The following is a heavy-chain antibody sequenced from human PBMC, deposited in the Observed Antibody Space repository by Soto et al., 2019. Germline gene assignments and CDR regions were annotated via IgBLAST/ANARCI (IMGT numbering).Heavy chain of an antibody. CDR2: IKSKADGGAR. V-gene: IGHV3-15*01. J-gene: IGHJ4*02. Sequence: GGSLRLSCVTSGFMFSSAWMSWVRQAPGKGLEWVARIKSKADGGARDYAAPVKGRFTISRDDSKNTVYLQMNSLRAEDTAVYYCVEGWNDFWGQGTLVTVSS. D-gene: IGHD1-1*01. CDR3: VEGWNDF. CDR1: GFMFSSAW.